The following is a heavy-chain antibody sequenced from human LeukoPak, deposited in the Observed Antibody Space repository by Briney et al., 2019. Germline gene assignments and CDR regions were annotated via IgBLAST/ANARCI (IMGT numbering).Heavy chain of an antibody. D-gene: IGHD2-2*01. Sequence: ASVKVSCKASGYTFTNYAMNWVRQAPGQGLEWMGWINTDTGNPAYAQGFTRRLVFSLDTSASTAYLQISGLKAEDTAVYYCARTLFGDQYQLLHNWFDPWGQGTLVTVSS. CDR2: INTDTGNP. CDR1: GYTFTNYA. J-gene: IGHJ5*02. V-gene: IGHV7-4-1*02. CDR3: ARTLFGDQYQLLHNWFDP.